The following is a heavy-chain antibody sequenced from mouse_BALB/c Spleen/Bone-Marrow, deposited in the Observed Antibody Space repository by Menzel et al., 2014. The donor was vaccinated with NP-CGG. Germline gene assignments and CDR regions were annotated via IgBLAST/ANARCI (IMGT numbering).Heavy chain of an antibody. Sequence: EVKVVEFGGGLVQPGGSLRLSCTTSGFTFTDYYMSWVRQPPGKALEWLGFIRNKANGYTTEYSASVKGRFTISRDNSQSILYLQMNTLRAEDSATYYCARDRGLTYFDYWGQGTTLTGSS. J-gene: IGHJ2*01. CDR1: GFTFTDYY. CDR3: ARDRGLTYFDY. V-gene: IGHV7-3*02. D-gene: IGHD2-4*01. CDR2: IRNKANGYTT.